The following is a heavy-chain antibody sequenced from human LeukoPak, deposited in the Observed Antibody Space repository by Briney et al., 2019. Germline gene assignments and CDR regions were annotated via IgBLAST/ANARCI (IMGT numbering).Heavy chain of an antibody. CDR3: ARRVVVAPYYYYYYMDV. J-gene: IGHJ6*03. CDR1: GGSISSSNW. CDR2: ISHSGST. V-gene: IGHV4-4*02. Sequence: SETLSLTCAVSGGSISSSNWWNWVRQPPGKGLEWIGEISHSGSTNYNPSLSRVTISVDKSKNQFFLKLSSVTAADTAVYYCARRVVVAPYYYYYYMDVWGKGTTVTVSS. D-gene: IGHD2-15*01.